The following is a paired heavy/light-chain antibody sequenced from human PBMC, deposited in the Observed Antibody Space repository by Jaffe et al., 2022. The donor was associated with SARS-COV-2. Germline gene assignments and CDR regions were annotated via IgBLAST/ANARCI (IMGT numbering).Light chain of an antibody. J-gene: IGLJ2*01. CDR1: SSNIGAGYT. CDR2: DNN. Sequence: QSVLTQPPSVSGAPGQRVTISCTGSSSNIGAGYTVHWYQQLPGTAPKLLIYDNNNRPSGVPDRFSGSKSGASASLAITGLQAEDEADYYCHSYDMYMSGWVFGGGTKLAVL. V-gene: IGLV1-40*01. CDR3: HSYDMYMSGWV.
Heavy chain of an antibody. V-gene: IGHV3-23*01. J-gene: IGHJ4*02. CDR3: AKEGADNWNQLDC. CDR1: GFTFGTYA. Sequence: EVQLLESGGGLVQPGGSLRLSCAASGFTFGTYAMTWVRQSPGKGLEWVSVISGSGANTFYAGSVKGRFTISRDNSKNTLSLQMTNLRVDDTAVYYCAKEGADNWNQLDCWGQGTLVTVSS. CDR2: ISGSGANT. D-gene: IGHD1-20*01.